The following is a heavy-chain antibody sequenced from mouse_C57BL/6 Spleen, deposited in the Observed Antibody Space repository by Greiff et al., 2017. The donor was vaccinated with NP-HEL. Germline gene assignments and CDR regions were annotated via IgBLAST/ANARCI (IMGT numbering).Heavy chain of an antibody. V-gene: IGHV1-64*01. CDR1: GYTFTSYW. Sequence: QVQLQQSGAELVKPGASVKLSCKASGYTFTSYWMHWVKQRPGQGLEWIGMIHPNSGSNNYNEKFKSKATLTVDKASSTAYMQLSSLTSEDSAVYYCAREDYKYFDYWGQGTTLTVSS. J-gene: IGHJ2*01. D-gene: IGHD2-12*01. CDR3: AREDYKYFDY. CDR2: IHPNSGSN.